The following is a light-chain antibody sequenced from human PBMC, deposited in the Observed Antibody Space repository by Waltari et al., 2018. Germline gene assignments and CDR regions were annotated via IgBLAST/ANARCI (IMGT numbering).Light chain of an antibody. CDR2: EFS. CDR1: SSDVGGYNY. V-gene: IGLV2-8*01. J-gene: IGLJ3*02. Sequence: QSALTQPPSASGSPGQSVTISCTGTSSDVGGYNYVSWYQQHPGKAPKVMIYEFSKRPSGVPDRFSGSKSGNTASLTVSGVQAEDEADYYCSSYGGSNNLVFGGGTKLTVL. CDR3: SSYGGSNNLV.